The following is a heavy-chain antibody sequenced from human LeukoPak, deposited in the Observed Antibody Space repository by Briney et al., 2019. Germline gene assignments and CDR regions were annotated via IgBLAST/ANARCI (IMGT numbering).Heavy chain of an antibody. J-gene: IGHJ3*02. CDR1: GFTFSSYE. Sequence: GGSLRLSCAASGFTFSSYEMNWVRQAPGKGLEWVSYISSSGNTIYYADSVKGRFTISRDNSKNSLYLQMNTLRAEDTAVYYSARDISLNCGGDCSDGFDIWGQGTMVTVSS. CDR2: ISSSGNTI. V-gene: IGHV3-48*03. D-gene: IGHD2-21*02. CDR3: ARDISLNCGGDCSDGFDI.